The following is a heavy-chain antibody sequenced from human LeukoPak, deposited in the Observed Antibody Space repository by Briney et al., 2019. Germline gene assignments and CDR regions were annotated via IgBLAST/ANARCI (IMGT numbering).Heavy chain of an antibody. CDR3: AREVGIPAALDS. Sequence: GGSLRLSCAASGFKFDDYGMSWVRQAPGKGLEWVSGINRHGGSTAYADSVKGRFTISRDNAKNSLYLQMNSLRAEDTALYYCAREVGIPAALDSWGQGILVTVSS. V-gene: IGHV3-20*04. D-gene: IGHD2-2*01. CDR1: GFKFDDYG. J-gene: IGHJ5*01. CDR2: INRHGGST.